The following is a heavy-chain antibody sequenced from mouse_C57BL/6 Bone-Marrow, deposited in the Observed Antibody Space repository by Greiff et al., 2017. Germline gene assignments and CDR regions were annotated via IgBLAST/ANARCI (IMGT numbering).Heavy chain of an antibody. Sequence: EVQLVESGPGLVKPSQSLSLTCSVTGYSITSGYYWNWIRQFPGNKLEWMGYISYDGSNNYNPSLKNRISITRDTSKNQFFLKLNSVTTEDTATYYCARVGTTDYWGQGTTLTVSS. V-gene: IGHV3-6*01. CDR3: ARVGTTDY. CDR1: GYSITSGYY. D-gene: IGHD2-3*01. CDR2: ISYDGSN. J-gene: IGHJ2*01.